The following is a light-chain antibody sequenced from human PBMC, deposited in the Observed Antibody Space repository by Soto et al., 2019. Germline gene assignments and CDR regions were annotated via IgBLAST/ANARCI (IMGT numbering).Light chain of an antibody. CDR3: CSYAGSNTYV. J-gene: IGLJ1*01. CDR1: SSDVGNYNL. CDR2: EGS. V-gene: IGLV2-23*01. Sequence: QSLLTQPASVSGSPGQSITISCTGTSSDVGNYNLVSWYQHHPGKAPKLMIYEGSKRPSGVSDRFSGSKSGNTASLTISGLQAEDEADYYCCSYAGSNTYVFGIGTKVTVL.